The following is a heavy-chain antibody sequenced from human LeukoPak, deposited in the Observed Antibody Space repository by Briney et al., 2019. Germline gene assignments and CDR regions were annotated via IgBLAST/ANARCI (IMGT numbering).Heavy chain of an antibody. Sequence: PGRSLRLSCAVSGFTFEDYAVNWVRQAPGKGLEWVSGITWNSGVIGYAGSVKGRFTISRDNAMNSLYLQMDSLRAEDTALYYCAKVYSSGFYDAFDIWGQGTMVTVSS. CDR3: AKVYSSGFYDAFDI. V-gene: IGHV3-9*01. D-gene: IGHD6-19*01. CDR2: ITWNSGVI. J-gene: IGHJ3*02. CDR1: GFTFEDYA.